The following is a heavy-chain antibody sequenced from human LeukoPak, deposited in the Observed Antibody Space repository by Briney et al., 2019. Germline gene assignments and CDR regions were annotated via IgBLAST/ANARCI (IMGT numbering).Heavy chain of an antibody. CDR3: ARDLVTDYYGSGIDY. D-gene: IGHD3-10*01. CDR2: INPNSGGT. CDR1: GYTFTGYY. V-gene: IGHV1-2*06. J-gene: IGHJ4*02. Sequence: ASVMVSCKASGYTFTGYYMHWVRQAPGQGLEWMGRINPNSGGTNYAQKFQGRVTMTRDTSISTAYMELSRLRSDDTAVYYCARDLVTDYYGSGIDYWGQGTLVTVSS.